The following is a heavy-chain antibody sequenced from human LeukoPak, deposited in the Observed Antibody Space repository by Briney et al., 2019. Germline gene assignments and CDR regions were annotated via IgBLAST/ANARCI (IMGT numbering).Heavy chain of an antibody. Sequence: PGGSLRLSCAASGFTFSSYGMHWVRQAPGKGLEWVAFIRYDGSNKYYADFVKGRFTISRDNSKNTLYLQMNSLRAEDTAVYYCAKSLPGIAAAGRVLDYWGQGTLVTVSS. CDR1: GFTFSSYG. CDR2: IRYDGSNK. D-gene: IGHD6-13*01. CDR3: AKSLPGIAAAGRVLDY. V-gene: IGHV3-30*02. J-gene: IGHJ4*02.